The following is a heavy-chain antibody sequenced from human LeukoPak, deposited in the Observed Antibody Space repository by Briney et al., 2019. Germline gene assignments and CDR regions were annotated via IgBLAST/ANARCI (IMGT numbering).Heavy chain of an antibody. CDR1: GFTLITYW. CDR2: INQDGSEK. V-gene: IGHV3-7*01. Sequence: GGSLRLSCAASGFTLITYWMTWVRQAAGQGLDWVANINQDGSEKYYVGSVKGRFTISRDNARNSLYLQMNSLRAEDTAVYYCASLGAIAARLWFDPWGQGTLVTVSS. CDR3: ASLGAIAARLWFDP. D-gene: IGHD6-6*01. J-gene: IGHJ5*02.